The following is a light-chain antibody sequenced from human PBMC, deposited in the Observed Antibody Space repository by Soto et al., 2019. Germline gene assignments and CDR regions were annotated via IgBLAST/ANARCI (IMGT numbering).Light chain of an antibody. Sequence: IVLRPSPATLSLNQGERDMHSKRASQSVSSYLAWYQQKPGQAPRLLIYDASNRATGIPARFSGSGSGTDFTLTISRLEPEDFAVYYCQQRSNWALTFGGGTKVDIK. J-gene: IGKJ4*01. CDR1: QSVSSY. V-gene: IGKV3-11*01. CDR2: DAS. CDR3: QQRSNWALT.